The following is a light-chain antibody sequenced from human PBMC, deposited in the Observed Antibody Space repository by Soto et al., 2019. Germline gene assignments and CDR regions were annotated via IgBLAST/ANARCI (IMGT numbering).Light chain of an antibody. CDR3: QQYNTYSWT. Sequence: DIYLSHSPSSLSASFGDIVTITFRASQSLNRWLAWYQQKPGKAPKLLIYDASSLQSGVPSRFSGSGSGTEFALTISSLQPHDFATYYCQQYNTYSWTFGQGTKVDIK. CDR2: DAS. V-gene: IGKV1-5*01. J-gene: IGKJ1*01. CDR1: QSLNRW.